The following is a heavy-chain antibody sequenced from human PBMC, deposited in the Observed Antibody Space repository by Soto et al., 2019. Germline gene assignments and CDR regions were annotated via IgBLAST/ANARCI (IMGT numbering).Heavy chain of an antibody. V-gene: IGHV1-18*01. CDR3: ARDLTIVPATHPRLENYGMDV. CDR1: GYSFTSYG. J-gene: IGHJ6*01. CDR2: ISPYNGHT. Sequence: QVQLVQSAGEMKKPGASVKVSCKASGYSFTSYGISWVRRAPGQGLEWMGWISPYNGHTQFVERFQGRVTMTTDTSTKTAYMELRNLRSDDTAHYYCARDLTIVPATHPRLENYGMDVW. D-gene: IGHD2-2*01.